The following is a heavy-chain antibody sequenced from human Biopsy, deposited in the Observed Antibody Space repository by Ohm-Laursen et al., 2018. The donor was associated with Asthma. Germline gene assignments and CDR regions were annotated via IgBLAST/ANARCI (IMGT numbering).Heavy chain of an antibody. J-gene: IGHJ4*02. Sequence: SQTLSLTWAVSGGSVSTGSYYWSWIRQPPGKGLEWLGYIYYTGSDNYNPSLKSRVTISVDTSKNQFSLRLNSGTAADTAVYYCARVKDGYNFDYWGQGTLVTVSS. V-gene: IGHV4-61*01. CDR1: GGSVSTGSYY. D-gene: IGHD5-24*01. CDR3: ARVKDGYNFDY. CDR2: IYYTGSD.